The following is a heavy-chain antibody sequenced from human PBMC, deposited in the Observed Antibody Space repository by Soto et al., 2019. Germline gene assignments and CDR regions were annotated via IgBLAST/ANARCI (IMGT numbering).Heavy chain of an antibody. V-gene: IGHV1-2*04. J-gene: IGHJ5*02. Sequence: QVQLVQSGAEVKKPGASVKVSCKASGYTFTGYYMHWVRQAPGQGLEWMGWINPNSGGTNYAQKFQGWDTMTRDTSISTAYMELSRLRSDDTAVYYCARAHGGGGAWFDPWGQGTLVTVSS. D-gene: IGHD1-26*01. CDR3: ARAHGGGGAWFDP. CDR1: GYTFTGYY. CDR2: INPNSGGT.